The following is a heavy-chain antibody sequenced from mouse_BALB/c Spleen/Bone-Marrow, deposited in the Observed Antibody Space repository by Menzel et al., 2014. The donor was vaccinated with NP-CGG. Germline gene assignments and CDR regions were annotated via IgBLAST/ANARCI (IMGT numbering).Heavy chain of an antibody. Sequence: VQLVESGAELAKPGASVKMSCKASGYTFTSYWMHWVKQRPGQGLEWTGYINPSTGYTEYNQKFKDKATLTADKSSSTAYMQLSSLTSEDSAVCYCARYYRYDGFAYWGQGTLVTVSA. J-gene: IGHJ3*01. D-gene: IGHD2-14*01. CDR1: GYTFTSYW. V-gene: IGHV1-7*01. CDR2: INPSTGYT. CDR3: ARYYRYDGFAY.